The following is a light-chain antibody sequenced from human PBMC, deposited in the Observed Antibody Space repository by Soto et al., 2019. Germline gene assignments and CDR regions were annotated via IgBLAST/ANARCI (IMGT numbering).Light chain of an antibody. V-gene: IGKV3-20*01. J-gene: IGKJ1*01. CDR3: QQYGVSPRT. CDR1: QSVSSSY. CDR2: GVS. Sequence: EIVLTQSPGTLSLSPGERATLSCRASQSVSSSYLAWYQQKPGQPPRLLIYGVSSRVTGVPDSFSGSGSGTDFTIIISRLEHEDFAVYYCQQYGVSPRTFGQGTKVEIK.